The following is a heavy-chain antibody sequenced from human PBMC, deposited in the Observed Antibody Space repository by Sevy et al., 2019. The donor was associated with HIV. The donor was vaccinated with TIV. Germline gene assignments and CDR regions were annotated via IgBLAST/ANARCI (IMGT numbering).Heavy chain of an antibody. CDR1: GGSISSGSYY. D-gene: IGHD5-12*01. CDR3: ARGYSGYDLHFDY. Sequence: SETLSLTCTFSGGSISSGSYYWSWIRQPAGKGLEWIGRIYTSGSTNYNPSLKSRVTISVDTSKNQFSLKLSSVTAADTAVYYCARGYSGYDLHFDYWGQGTLVTVSS. J-gene: IGHJ4*02. CDR2: IYTSGST. V-gene: IGHV4-61*02.